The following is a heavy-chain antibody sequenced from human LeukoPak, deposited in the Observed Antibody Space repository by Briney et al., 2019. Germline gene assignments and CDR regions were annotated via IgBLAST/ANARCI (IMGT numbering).Heavy chain of an antibody. V-gene: IGHV1-2*02. CDR2: INPNSGGT. D-gene: IGHD6-13*01. J-gene: IGHJ4*02. CDR1: GYTLTGYY. Sequence: ASVKVSCKASGYTLTGYYMHWVRQAPGQGLEWMGWINPNSGGTNYAQKFQGRVTMTRDTSISTAYMELSRLRSDDTAVYYCARGIAAAGHGGFDYWGQGTLVTVSS. CDR3: ARGIAAAGHGGFDY.